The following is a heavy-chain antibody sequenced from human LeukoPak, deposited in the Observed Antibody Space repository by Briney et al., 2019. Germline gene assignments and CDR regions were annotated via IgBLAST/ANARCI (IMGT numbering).Heavy chain of an antibody. V-gene: IGHV3-48*01. J-gene: IGHJ4*02. CDR1: GFTLSSND. CDR3: VRESQDGNFDY. CDR2: ISSSSSTI. D-gene: IGHD1-14*01. Sequence: GGSLRLSCAASGFTLSSNDMNWVRQAPGKGLEWVSYISSSSSTIYYADSVKGRFTISRDNAKNSLYLQMNSLRGEDTAVYYCVRESQDGNFDYWGQGILVTVSS.